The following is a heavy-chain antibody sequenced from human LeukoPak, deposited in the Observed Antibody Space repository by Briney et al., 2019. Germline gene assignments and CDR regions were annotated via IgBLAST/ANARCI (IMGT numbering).Heavy chain of an antibody. J-gene: IGHJ4*02. Sequence: GGSLRLSCAASGFTFDDYGMSWVRQAPGKGLEWASGIHWNGGSTGYADSVKGRFTISRDNAKNSLYLQMNSLRAEDTALYYCARTPTGRFLEWLDYWGQGTLVTVSS. CDR3: ARTPTGRFLEWLDY. D-gene: IGHD3-3*01. CDR2: IHWNGGST. CDR1: GFTFDDYG. V-gene: IGHV3-20*04.